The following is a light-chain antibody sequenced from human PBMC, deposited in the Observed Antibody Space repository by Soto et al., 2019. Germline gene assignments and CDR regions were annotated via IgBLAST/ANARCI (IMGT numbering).Light chain of an antibody. Sequence: DTQMTQSPSLVSASVGDRVTITCRASRDVSTWLARYQQEPGKAPKMLINKASTLQSGVPSRFSGSGSGREFTLTITTLQPEDFAIYYCQQAYSFPRTFGQGTKVEIK. V-gene: IGKV1-12*01. CDR1: RDVSTW. CDR3: QQAYSFPRT. J-gene: IGKJ1*01. CDR2: KAS.